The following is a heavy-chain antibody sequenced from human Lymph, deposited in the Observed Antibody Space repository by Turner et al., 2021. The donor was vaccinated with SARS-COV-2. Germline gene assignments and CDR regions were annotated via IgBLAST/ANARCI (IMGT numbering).Heavy chain of an antibody. Sequence: EVQLVDSGGGLIQPGGSLRLSCAASGFTVSSNYMTWVRQAPGKGLEWVSLIYSGGSTYYEDSVKGRFTISRDNSKNTLYLQMNSLRADDTAVYYCARVLPYGDYFDYWGQGTLVTVSS. D-gene: IGHD4-17*01. J-gene: IGHJ4*02. CDR2: IYSGGST. CDR3: ARVLPYGDYFDY. V-gene: IGHV3-53*01. CDR1: GFTVSSNY.